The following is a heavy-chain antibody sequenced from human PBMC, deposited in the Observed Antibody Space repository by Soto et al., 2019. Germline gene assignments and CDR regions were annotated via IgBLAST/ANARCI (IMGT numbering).Heavy chain of an antibody. D-gene: IGHD6-19*01. CDR3: AGGWHYYFDY. CDR2: IYYSGST. J-gene: IGHJ4*02. CDR1: GGSISSYC. V-gene: IGHV4-59*01. Sequence: SETLSLTCTVSGGSISSYCWSWIRQPPGKGLEWIGYIYYSGSTNYNPSLKSRVTISVDTSKNQFSLKLSSVTAADTAVYYCAGGWHYYFDYWGQGALVTVSS.